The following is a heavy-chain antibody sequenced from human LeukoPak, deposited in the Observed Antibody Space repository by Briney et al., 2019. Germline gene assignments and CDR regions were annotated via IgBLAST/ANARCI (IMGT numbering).Heavy chain of an antibody. D-gene: IGHD2-21*01. CDR1: GFTFSSYA. J-gene: IGHJ4*02. Sequence: GGSLRLSCAASGFTFSSYALSWVRQAPGKGLEWVSGICGSGGSTYYADSVKGRFTISRDNSKNTLYLQMNSLRAEDTAVYYCATEVSTSYGYWGQGTLVTVPS. CDR2: ICGSGGST. CDR3: ATEVSTSYGY. V-gene: IGHV3-23*01.